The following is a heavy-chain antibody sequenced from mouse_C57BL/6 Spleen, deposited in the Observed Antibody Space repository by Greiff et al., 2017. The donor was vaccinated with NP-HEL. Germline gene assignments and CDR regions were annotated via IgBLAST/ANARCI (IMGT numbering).Heavy chain of an antibody. CDR3: TTRYGSPWFAY. CDR1: GFNIKDYY. CDR2: IDPEDGDT. V-gene: IGHV14-1*01. Sequence: EVQLQQSGAELVRPGASVKLSCTASGFNIKDYYMHWVKQRPEQGLEWIGRIDPEDGDTEYAPKFQGKATMTADTSSNTAYLQLSSLTSEDTAVYYCTTRYGSPWFAYWGQGTLVTVSA. D-gene: IGHD1-1*01. J-gene: IGHJ3*01.